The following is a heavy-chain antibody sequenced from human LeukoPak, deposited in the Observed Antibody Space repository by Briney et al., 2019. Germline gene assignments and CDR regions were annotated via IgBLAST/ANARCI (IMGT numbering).Heavy chain of an antibody. Sequence: GESLKISCKGSGYGFTNYWIGWVRQMPGEGLEWMGIIYPGNSDTRYSPSFQGQVTISADKSITTAYLQWSSLKASDTAMYYCARRHDNSGFFVFWGQGTLVTVSS. CDR3: ARRHDNSGFFVF. V-gene: IGHV5-51*01. D-gene: IGHD3-22*01. CDR1: GYGFTNYW. CDR2: IYPGNSDT. J-gene: IGHJ4*02.